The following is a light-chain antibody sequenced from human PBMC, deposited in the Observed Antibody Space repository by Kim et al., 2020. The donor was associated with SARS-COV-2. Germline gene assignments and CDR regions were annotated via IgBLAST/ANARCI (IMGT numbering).Light chain of an antibody. V-gene: IGKV3-11*01. CDR2: DAS. J-gene: IGKJ3*01. CDR1: QSVSSY. CDR3: QQRGYWPAT. Sequence: GERATLSCRASQSVSSYLAWYQQKPDQAPRLLIYDASNRATGIPARFSGSGYGTDFTLTISSLEPEDFAVYYCQQRGYWPATFGPGTKVDIK.